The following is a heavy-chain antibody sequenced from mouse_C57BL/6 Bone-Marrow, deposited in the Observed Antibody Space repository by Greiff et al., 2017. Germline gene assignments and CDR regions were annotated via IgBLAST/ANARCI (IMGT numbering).Heavy chain of an antibody. CDR2: IDPENGDT. J-gene: IGHJ4*01. Sequence: VQLKESGAELVRPGASVKLSCTASGFNIKDDYMHWVKQRPEQGLEWIGWIDPENGDTEYASKFQGKATITADTSSNTAYLQLSSLTSEDTAVYYCTSYYYGSSLYYYAMDYWGQGTSVTVSS. D-gene: IGHD1-1*01. CDR1: GFNIKDDY. V-gene: IGHV14-4*01. CDR3: TSYYYGSSLYYYAMDY.